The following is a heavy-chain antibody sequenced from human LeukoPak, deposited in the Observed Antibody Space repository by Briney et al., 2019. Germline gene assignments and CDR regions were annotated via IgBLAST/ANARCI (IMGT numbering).Heavy chain of an antibody. CDR3: ASWWDIVVVVAPNDAFDI. CDR1: GYTFTSYG. CDR2: ISAYNGNT. V-gene: IGHV1-18*01. Sequence: ASVKVSCKASGYTFTSYGISWVRQAPGQGLEWMGWISAYNGNTNYAQKLQGRVTMTTDTSTSTAYMELSRLRSDDTAVYYCASWWDIVVVVAPNDAFDIWGQGTMVTVSS. D-gene: IGHD2-15*01. J-gene: IGHJ3*02.